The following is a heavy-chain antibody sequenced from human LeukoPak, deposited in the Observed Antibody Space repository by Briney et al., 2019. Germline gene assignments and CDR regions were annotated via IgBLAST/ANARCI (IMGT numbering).Heavy chain of an antibody. J-gene: IGHJ4*02. V-gene: IGHV3-23*01. CDR1: GFTFSSYA. Sequence: GGSLRLSCAASGFTFSSYAMSWVRQAPGKGLEWVSAISGSGGSTYYADSVKGRFTISRDNSKNTLYLQMNSLRAEGTAVYYCAKGERTNSIVVVVAAIGLLDYWGQGTLVTVSS. CDR2: ISGSGGST. CDR3: AKGERTNSIVVVVAAIGLLDY. D-gene: IGHD2-15*01.